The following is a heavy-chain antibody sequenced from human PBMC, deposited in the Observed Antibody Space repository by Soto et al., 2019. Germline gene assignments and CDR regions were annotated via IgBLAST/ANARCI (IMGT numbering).Heavy chain of an antibody. Sequence: LILSCAASGFTFDNYAMHWVRQAPGKGLEWVSGISWNSGNIGYADSVKGRFTIARDNAKTSLYLEMNSLRAEDTALYYCAKSLKIFGLATTRSGPLDSWGQGALVTVSS. CDR2: ISWNSGNI. D-gene: IGHD3-3*01. CDR3: AKSLKIFGLATTRSGPLDS. J-gene: IGHJ4*02. CDR1: GFTFDNYA. V-gene: IGHV3-9*01.